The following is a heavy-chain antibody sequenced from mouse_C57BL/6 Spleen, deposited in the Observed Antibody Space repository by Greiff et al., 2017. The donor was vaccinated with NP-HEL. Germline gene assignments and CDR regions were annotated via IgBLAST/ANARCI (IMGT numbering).Heavy chain of an antibody. Sequence: QVQLQQSGPELVKPGASVKISCKASGYAFSSSWMNWVKQRPGKGIEWIGRIYPGDGDTNYNGKFKGKATLTADKSSSTAYMQLSSLTSEDSAVYFCARNYYGSVDYWGQGTTLTVSS. CDR2: IYPGDGDT. CDR1: GYAFSSSW. CDR3: ARNYYGSVDY. V-gene: IGHV1-82*01. J-gene: IGHJ2*01. D-gene: IGHD1-1*01.